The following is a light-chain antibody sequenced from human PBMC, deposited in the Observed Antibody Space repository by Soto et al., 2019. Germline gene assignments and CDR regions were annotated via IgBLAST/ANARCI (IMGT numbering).Light chain of an antibody. CDR2: DAS. CDR1: QSVSSN. J-gene: IGKJ5*01. V-gene: IGKV3-11*01. CDR3: QQRSNWTIT. Sequence: EIVLTQSPATLSVSPGERATLSCRASQSVSSNLAWYQQKPGQAPRLLIYDASNRATGIPARFSGSGSGTEFTLTISSLEPEDFAVYYCQQRSNWTITFGQGTRLEIK.